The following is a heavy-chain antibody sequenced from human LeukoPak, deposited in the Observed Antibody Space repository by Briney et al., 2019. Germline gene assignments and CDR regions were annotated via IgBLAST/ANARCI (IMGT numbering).Heavy chain of an antibody. CDR1: GFTFSSYW. CDR3: ARDGWFGDYNWFDP. V-gene: IGHV3-7*01. CDR2: IKENGRDK. Sequence: GGSLRLSCAASGFTFSSYWMTWVRQAPGKGLEWVANIKENGRDKYYVDSLKGRFTISKDNAKNSVYLQMNSLRAEDTAMYYCARDGWFGDYNWFDPWGQGTLVTVSS. J-gene: IGHJ5*02. D-gene: IGHD3-10*01.